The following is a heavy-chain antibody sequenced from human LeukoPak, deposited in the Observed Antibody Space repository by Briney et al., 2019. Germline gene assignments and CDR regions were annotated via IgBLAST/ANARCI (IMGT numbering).Heavy chain of an antibody. D-gene: IGHD3-3*01. J-gene: IGHJ6*03. CDR2: ISGDGGST. V-gene: IGHV3-43*02. Sequence: GGSLRLSCAASGFTFDDYAMHWVRQAPGKGLEWVSLISGDGGSTYYADSVKGRFTISRDNSKNSLYLQMNSLRTEDTALYYCARGLNYDFWSGPPGDYYMDVWGKGTTVTVSS. CDR1: GFTFDDYA. CDR3: ARGLNYDFWSGPPGDYYMDV.